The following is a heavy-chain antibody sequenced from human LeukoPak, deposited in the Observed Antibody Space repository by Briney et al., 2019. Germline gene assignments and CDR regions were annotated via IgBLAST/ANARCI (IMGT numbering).Heavy chain of an antibody. D-gene: IGHD2-8*01. CDR2: ISDSGGST. J-gene: IGHJ4*02. Sequence: GGSLRLSCAASGFTFSDYYMNWIRQAPGKGLEWVSAISDSGGSTYDADSVKGRFTISRDNSKNTLYLQMNSLRAEDTAVYYCAKDTSIGRYCTNGVCSPFDYWGQGTLVTVSS. CDR3: AKDTSIGRYCTNGVCSPFDY. V-gene: IGHV3-23*01. CDR1: GFTFSDYY.